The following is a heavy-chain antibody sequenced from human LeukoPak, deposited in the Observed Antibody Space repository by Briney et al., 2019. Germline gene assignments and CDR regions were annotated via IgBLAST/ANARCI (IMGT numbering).Heavy chain of an antibody. J-gene: IGHJ5*02. CDR1: AGSISSSRDY. Sequence: PSETLSLTCTVTAGSISSSRDYWGWIRKPPGKGLEWIGSIYYSGSTYYNPSLKSRVAISVDTSKNQFSLKLSSVTAADTAVYYCARIYSSSWFLNWFDPWGQGTLVTVSS. V-gene: IGHV4-39*01. CDR2: IYYSGST. CDR3: ARIYSSSWFLNWFDP. D-gene: IGHD6-13*01.